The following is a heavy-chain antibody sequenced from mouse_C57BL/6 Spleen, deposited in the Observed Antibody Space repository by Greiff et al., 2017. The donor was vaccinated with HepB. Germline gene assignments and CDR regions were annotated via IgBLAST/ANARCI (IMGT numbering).Heavy chain of an antibody. V-gene: IGHV5-17*01. D-gene: IGHD4-1*01. CDR3: ARPRTGSWYFDV. CDR2: ISSGSSTI. J-gene: IGHJ1*03. Sequence: EVKLLESGGGLVKPGGSLKLSCAASGFTFSDYGMHWVRQAPEKGLEWVAYISSGSSTIYYADTVKGRFTISRDNAKNTLFLQMTSLRSEDTAMYYCARPRTGSWYFDVWGTGTTVTVSS. CDR1: GFTFSDYG.